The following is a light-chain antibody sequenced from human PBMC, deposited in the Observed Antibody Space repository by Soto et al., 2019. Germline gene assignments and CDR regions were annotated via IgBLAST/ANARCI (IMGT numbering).Light chain of an antibody. J-gene: IGKJ1*01. CDR3: DQDDLLWT. CDR1: QSISNW. CDR2: KAS. Sequence: SPSAVSAAVKDSVIITFRASQSISNWLAWYQQKPGKAPNLLIYKASSLKSGVPSRFSGSGSGTEYTLTIISLQPDDFATYYWDQDDLLWTFGEGTKVDI. V-gene: IGKV1-5*03.